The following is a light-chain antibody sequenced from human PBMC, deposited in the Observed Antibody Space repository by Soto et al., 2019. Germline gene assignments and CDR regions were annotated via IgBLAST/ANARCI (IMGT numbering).Light chain of an antibody. J-gene: IGKJ1*01. CDR1: QSLLHSNGYNY. V-gene: IGKV2-28*01. CDR2: LGS. Sequence: DIVMTQSPLSLPVTPGEPASISCRSSQSLLHSNGYNYLDWYLQKPGQSPQLLIYLGSNRAPGVPDRVSGSGSGTDFTLKISRVEAEDVGVYYCMQALQTPWTFGQGTKVEIK. CDR3: MQALQTPWT.